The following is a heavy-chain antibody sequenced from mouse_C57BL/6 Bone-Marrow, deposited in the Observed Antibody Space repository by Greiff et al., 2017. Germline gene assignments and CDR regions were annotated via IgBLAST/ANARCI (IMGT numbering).Heavy chain of an antibody. CDR3: TRWEADWDSAWFAY. V-gene: IGHV1-15*01. CDR1: GYTFTDYE. D-gene: IGHD4-1*01. CDR2: IDPETGGT. Sequence: QVQLQQSGAELVRPGASVTLSCKASGYTFTDYEMHWVKQTPVHGLEWIGAIDPETGGTAYNQKFKGKAILTADKSSSTAYMELRSLTSEDSAVYFCTRWEADWDSAWFAYWGQGTLVTVSA. J-gene: IGHJ3*01.